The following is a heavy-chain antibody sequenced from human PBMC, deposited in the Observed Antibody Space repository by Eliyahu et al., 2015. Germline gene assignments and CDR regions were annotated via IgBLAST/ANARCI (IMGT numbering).Heavy chain of an antibody. CDR1: GGSISSSSYY. J-gene: IGHJ5*02. V-gene: IGHV4-39*01. Sequence: QLQLHESGPGLVKPSETLSLTCTPPGGSISSSSYYWAWIRQPPGKGLEWIGSIYYSGTAYYNPSLKSRVTISVDTSKNQFSLNLSSLTAADTAVYYCARSDYRFDSWFDPWGQGTLVTVSS. CDR3: ARSDYRFDSWFDP. D-gene: IGHD4-11*01. CDR2: IYYSGTA.